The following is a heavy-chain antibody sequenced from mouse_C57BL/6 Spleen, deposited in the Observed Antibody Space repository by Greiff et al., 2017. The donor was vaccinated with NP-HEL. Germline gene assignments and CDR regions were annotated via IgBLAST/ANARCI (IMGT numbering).Heavy chain of an antibody. D-gene: IGHD2-2*01. CDR3: ARFGYLYYFDY. CDR2: ISSGSSTI. Sequence: EVQVVESGGGLVKPGGSLKLSCAASGFTFSDYGMHWVRQAPEKGLEWVAYISSGSSTIYYADTVKGRFTISRDNAKNTLFLQMTSLRSEDTAMYYCARFGYLYYFDYWGQGTTLTVSS. V-gene: IGHV5-17*01. CDR1: GFTFSDYG. J-gene: IGHJ2*01.